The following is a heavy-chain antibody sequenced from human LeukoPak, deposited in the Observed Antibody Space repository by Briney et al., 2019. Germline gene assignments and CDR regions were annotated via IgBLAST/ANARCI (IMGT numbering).Heavy chain of an antibody. CDR3: APAYIWGSFRTFNY. J-gene: IGHJ4*02. Sequence: SETLSLTCTVSGGSLSSSSYYWGWIRQPPGKGLEWVGSITYSGTTYYNPSLKSRVTISVDTSKSQFSLKLTSVTAADTAVYYCAPAYIWGSFRTFNYWGQGTLVTVSS. D-gene: IGHD3-16*02. CDR1: GGSLSSSSYY. V-gene: IGHV4-39*01. CDR2: ITYSGTT.